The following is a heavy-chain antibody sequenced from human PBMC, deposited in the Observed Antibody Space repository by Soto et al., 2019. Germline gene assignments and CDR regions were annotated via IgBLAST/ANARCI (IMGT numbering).Heavy chain of an antibody. CDR1: GFTFSSYA. J-gene: IGHJ4*02. V-gene: IGHV3-23*01. D-gene: IGHD6-13*01. CDR2: MGGSGRST. CDR3: AICDRSRWYSYFDY. Sequence: RGSLRLSCAASGFTFSSYAMTWVRQAPGKGLEWVSSMGGSGRSTYYTDSVKGRFTISRDGAKNSLYLQMNSLRAEDTAVYYCAICDRSRWYSYFDYCGQGALVTVSS.